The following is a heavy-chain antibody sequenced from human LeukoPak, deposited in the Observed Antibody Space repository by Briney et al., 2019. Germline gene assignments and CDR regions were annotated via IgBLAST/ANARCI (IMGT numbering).Heavy chain of an antibody. Sequence: ASVKVSCKASGYTFTSYGISWVRQAPGQGLEWMGWISAYNGNTNYAQKLQGRVTMTTDTSTSTAYMELSSLRSEDTAVYYCTRPNSSTSGVYFDYWGQGTLVTVSS. CDR3: TRPNSSTSGVYFDY. J-gene: IGHJ4*02. V-gene: IGHV1-18*01. CDR2: ISAYNGNT. D-gene: IGHD6-6*01. CDR1: GYTFTSYG.